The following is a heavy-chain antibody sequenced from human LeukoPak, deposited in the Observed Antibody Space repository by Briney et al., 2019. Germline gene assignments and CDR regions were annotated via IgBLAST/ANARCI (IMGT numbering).Heavy chain of an antibody. CDR3: ARSEMGVGDY. D-gene: IGHD5-24*01. Sequence: PGGSLRLSCAASGFTFSSSAMSWVRQAPGKGLEWVSAISNNGGYTYYADSVQGRFTISRDNSKSTLCLQMNSLRAEDTAVYYCARSEMGVGDYWGQGTLVTVSS. CDR2: ISNNGGYT. J-gene: IGHJ4*02. CDR1: GFTFSSSA. V-gene: IGHV3-23*01.